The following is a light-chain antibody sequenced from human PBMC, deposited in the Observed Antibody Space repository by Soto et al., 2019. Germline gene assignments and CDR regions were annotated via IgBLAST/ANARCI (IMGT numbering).Light chain of an antibody. CDR2: DVS. V-gene: IGLV2-11*01. CDR1: SSDVGGYNY. J-gene: IGLJ2*01. CDR3: CSYAGSFVV. Sequence: QSVLTQPRSVSGSPGQSVTISCTGTSSDVGGYNYVSWYQQHPGKAPKLMIFDVSKRPSGVPDRFSGSKSGNTAPLTISGLQAEDEADYYCCSYAGSFVVFGGGTKLTV.